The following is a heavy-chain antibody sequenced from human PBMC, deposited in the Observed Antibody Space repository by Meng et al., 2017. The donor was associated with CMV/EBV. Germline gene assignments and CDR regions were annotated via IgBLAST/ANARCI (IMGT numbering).Heavy chain of an antibody. J-gene: IGHJ4*02. CDR1: GGSISSYY. CDR3: ARAYSGYGELDY. D-gene: IGHD5-12*01. Sequence: SETLSLTCTVSGGSISSYYWSWIRQPPGKGLEWIGYIYYSGSTNYNLSLKSRVTISVDTSKNQFSLKLSSVTAADTAVYYCARAYSGYGELDYWGQGTLVTVSS. V-gene: IGHV4-59*01. CDR2: IYYSGST.